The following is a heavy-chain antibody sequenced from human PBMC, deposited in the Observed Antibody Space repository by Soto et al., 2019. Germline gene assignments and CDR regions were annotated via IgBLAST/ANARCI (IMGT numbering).Heavy chain of an antibody. J-gene: IGHJ3*02. CDR1: GFTFSSYA. CDR2: ISGSGGST. V-gene: IGHV3-23*01. Sequence: EVQLLESGGGLVQPGGSLRLSCAASGFTFSSYAMSWVRQAPGKGLEWVSAISGSGGSTYYADSVKGRFTISRDNSKNTLYLQMNSLRAEDTAVYYCAKLWSGYCGGDCYSGFDAFDIWGQGTMVTVSS. D-gene: IGHD2-21*02. CDR3: AKLWSGYCGGDCYSGFDAFDI.